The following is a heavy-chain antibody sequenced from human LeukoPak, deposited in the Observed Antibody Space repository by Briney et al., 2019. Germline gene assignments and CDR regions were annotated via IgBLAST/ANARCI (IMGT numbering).Heavy chain of an antibody. CDR2: IIPIFGTA. D-gene: IGHD4-23*01. CDR3: ARDRADYGGLY. CDR1: GGTFSSYA. Sequence: ASVTVSCTASGGTFSSYAISWVRQAPGQGLEWMGGIIPIFGTANYAQKFQGRVTITADESTSTAYMELSSLRSEDTAVYYCARDRADYGGLYWGQGTLVTVSS. V-gene: IGHV1-69*13. J-gene: IGHJ4*02.